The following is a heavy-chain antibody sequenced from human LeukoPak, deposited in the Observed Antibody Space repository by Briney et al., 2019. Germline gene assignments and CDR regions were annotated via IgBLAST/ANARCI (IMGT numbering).Heavy chain of an antibody. Sequence: SETLSLTCTVSGGSINNYYWSWIRQPPGKGLEWIAYIYETGHTGYNPSLKTRVTISLDTSKNQFSLKLNSVTAANTAVYYCARHFLRGGFDSWGQGTLVAVSS. D-gene: IGHD5-12*01. CDR3: ARHFLRGGFDS. V-gene: IGHV4-59*08. CDR1: GGSINNYY. CDR2: IYETGHT. J-gene: IGHJ4*02.